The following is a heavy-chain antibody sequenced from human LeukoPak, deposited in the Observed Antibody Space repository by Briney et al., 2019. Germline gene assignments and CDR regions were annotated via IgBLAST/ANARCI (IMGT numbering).Heavy chain of an antibody. CDR2: INTNTGNP. CDR1: GYTFTSYA. J-gene: IGHJ6*02. D-gene: IGHD3-3*01. Sequence: APVKVSCKASGYTFTSYAMNWVRQAPGQGLEWMGWINTNTGNPTYAQGFTGRFVFSLDTSVSTAYLQISSLKAEDTAVYYCARDGFGRTYYDFWSGYQSHYYGMDVWGQGTTVTVSS. CDR3: ARDGFGRTYYDFWSGYQSHYYGMDV. V-gene: IGHV7-4-1*02.